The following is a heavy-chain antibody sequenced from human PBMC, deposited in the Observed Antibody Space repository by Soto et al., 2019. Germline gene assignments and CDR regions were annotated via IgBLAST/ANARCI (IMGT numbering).Heavy chain of an antibody. Sequence: ASVKVSCKASGFTFTSSAVQWVRQARGQRLEWIGWIVVGSGNTNYAQKFQERVTITRDMSTSTAYMELSSLRSEDTAVYYCAATSGYSGYDWYYYYGMDVWGQGTTVTVSS. CDR2: IVVGSGNT. CDR3: AATSGYSGYDWYYYYGMDV. V-gene: IGHV1-58*01. D-gene: IGHD5-12*01. J-gene: IGHJ6*02. CDR1: GFTFTSSA.